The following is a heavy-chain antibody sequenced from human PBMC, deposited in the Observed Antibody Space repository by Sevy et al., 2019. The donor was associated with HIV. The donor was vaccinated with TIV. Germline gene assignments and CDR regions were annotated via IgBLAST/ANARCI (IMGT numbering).Heavy chain of an antibody. CDR2: FDPEDGET. Sequence: ASVKVSCKVSGYTLTKLAMHWVRQAPGKGLEWMGTFDPEDGETIYAQKFQGRVTMTEDTSIDTAYMKLSSLRSEDTAVFYCAITKDYYDNSGSPFDYWGQGTLVTVSS. CDR1: GYTLTKLA. V-gene: IGHV1-24*01. J-gene: IGHJ4*02. CDR3: AITKDYYDNSGSPFDY. D-gene: IGHD3-22*01.